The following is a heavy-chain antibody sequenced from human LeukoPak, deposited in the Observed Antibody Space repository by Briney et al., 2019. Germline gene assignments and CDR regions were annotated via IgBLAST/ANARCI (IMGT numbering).Heavy chain of an antibody. CDR1: GFTFDDYG. CDR3: AREGSSSWYGWFDP. CDR2: INWNGGST. V-gene: IGHV3-20*04. J-gene: IGHJ5*02. Sequence: GGSLRLSCAASGFTFDDYGMSWVRQAPGKGLEWVSGINWNGGSTGYADSVKGRFTISRDNAKNSLYLQMNSLRAEDTALYYCAREGSSSWYGWFDPWGQGTLVTVSS. D-gene: IGHD6-13*01.